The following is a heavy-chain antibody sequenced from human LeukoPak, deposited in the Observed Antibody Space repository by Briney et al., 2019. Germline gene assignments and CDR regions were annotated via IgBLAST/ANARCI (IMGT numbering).Heavy chain of an antibody. Sequence: ASVKVSCKASGYTFTGYYMHWVRQAPGQGLEWMGWINPNSGGTNYAQQFQGRVTMTRDTSISTAYMELSRLRSDDTAAYYCARDLRYSGYTYIGGIDYWGQGTLVTVSS. J-gene: IGHJ4*02. V-gene: IGHV1-2*02. CDR2: INPNSGGT. D-gene: IGHD5-12*01. CDR3: ARDLRYSGYTYIGGIDY. CDR1: GYTFTGYY.